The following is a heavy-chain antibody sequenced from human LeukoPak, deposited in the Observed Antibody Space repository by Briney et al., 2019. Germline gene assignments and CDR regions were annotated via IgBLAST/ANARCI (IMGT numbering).Heavy chain of an antibody. CDR2: INPNSGGT. J-gene: IGHJ6*02. Sequence: ASVKVSCKASGYTFTDYYVHWVRQAPGQGLEWMGWINPNSGGTNYAQKFQGWVTMTRDTSISTAYMELSRLRSDDTAVYYCARGFGVVIEGYYYYYGMDVWGQGTTVTVSS. CDR1: GYTFTDYY. V-gene: IGHV1-2*04. CDR3: ARGFGVVIEGYYYYYGMDV. D-gene: IGHD3-3*01.